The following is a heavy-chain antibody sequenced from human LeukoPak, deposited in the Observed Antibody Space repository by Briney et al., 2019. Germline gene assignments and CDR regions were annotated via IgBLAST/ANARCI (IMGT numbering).Heavy chain of an antibody. CDR2: IYYSGST. CDR3: ARGDDHDYGDLYFDY. J-gene: IGHJ4*02. Sequence: PSETLSLTCTVSGGSSSSYYWSWIRQPPGKGLEWVGYIYYSGSTNYNPSLKSRVTISLDTSKNQFSLRVSCVTAADTAVYYCARGDDHDYGDLYFDYWGQGTLVTVSS. V-gene: IGHV4-59*01. CDR1: GGSSSSYY. D-gene: IGHD4-17*01.